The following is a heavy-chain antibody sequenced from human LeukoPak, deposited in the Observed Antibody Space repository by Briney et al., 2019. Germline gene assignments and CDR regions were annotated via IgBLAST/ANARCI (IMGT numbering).Heavy chain of an antibody. Sequence: GGSLRLSCAASGFTFSSYGMHWVRQAPGKGLEWVAVIWYDGSNKYYADSVKGRFTISRDNSKNTLYLQMNSLRAKDTAVYSCARGYCSSTNCFLDYWGQGTLVTVSS. D-gene: IGHD2-2*01. CDR1: GFTFSSYG. CDR2: IWYDGSNK. J-gene: IGHJ4*02. V-gene: IGHV3-33*08. CDR3: ARGYCSSTNCFLDY.